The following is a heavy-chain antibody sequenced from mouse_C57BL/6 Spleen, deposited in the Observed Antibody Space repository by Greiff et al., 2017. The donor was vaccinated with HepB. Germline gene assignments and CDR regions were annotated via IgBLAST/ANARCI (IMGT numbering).Heavy chain of an antibody. D-gene: IGHD2-4*01. CDR1: GYTFTSYW. V-gene: IGHV1-64*01. CDR3: ARSTDYDGFAY. Sequence: VQLQQSGAELVKPGASVKLSCKASGYTFTSYWMHWVKQRPGQGLEWIGMIHPNSGSTNYNEKFKSKATLTVDKSSSTAYMQLSSLTSEDSAVYYCARSTDYDGFAYWGQGTLVTVSA. J-gene: IGHJ3*01. CDR2: IHPNSGST.